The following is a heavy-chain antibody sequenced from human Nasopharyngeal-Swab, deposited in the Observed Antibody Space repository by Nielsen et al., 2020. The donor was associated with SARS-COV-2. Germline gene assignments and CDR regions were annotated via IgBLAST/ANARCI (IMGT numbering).Heavy chain of an antibody. J-gene: IGHJ3*02. V-gene: IGHV3-53*01. D-gene: IGHD6-13*01. CDR2: IYSGGST. CDR1: GFTVSTKY. Sequence: GESLKISCAASGFTVSTKYMSWVRQAPGKGLEWVSVIYSGGSTYYADSVKGRFTISRDNAKNSLYLQMNSLRDEDTAVYYCARDGAAADAFDIWGQGTMVTVSS. CDR3: ARDGAAADAFDI.